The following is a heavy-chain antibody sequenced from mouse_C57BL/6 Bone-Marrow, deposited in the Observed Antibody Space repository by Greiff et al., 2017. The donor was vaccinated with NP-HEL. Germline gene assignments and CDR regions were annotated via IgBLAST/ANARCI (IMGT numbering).Heavy chain of an antibody. Sequence: VKLMESGPGLVQPSQSLSITCTVSGFSLTSYGVHWVRQSPGKGLEWLGVIWSGGSTDYNAAFISRLSISKDNSKSQVFFKMNSLQADDTAIYYCASSRRPRTWFAYWGQGTLVTVSA. J-gene: IGHJ3*01. CDR3: ASSRRPRTWFAY. CDR1: GFSLTSYG. CDR2: IWSGGST. V-gene: IGHV2-2*01.